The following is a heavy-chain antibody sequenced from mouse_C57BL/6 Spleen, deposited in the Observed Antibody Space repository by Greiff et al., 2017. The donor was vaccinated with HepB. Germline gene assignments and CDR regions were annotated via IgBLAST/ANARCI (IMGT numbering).Heavy chain of an antibody. CDR1: GYAFSSSW. J-gene: IGHJ1*03. V-gene: IGHV1-82*01. D-gene: IGHD3-3*01. Sequence: VQLQQSGPELVKPGASVKISCKASGYAFSSSWMNWVKQRPGKGLEWIGRIYPGDGDTNYNGKFKGKATLTADKSSSTAYMQLSSLTSEDSAVYFCARERADWYFDVWGTGTTVTVSS. CDR2: IYPGDGDT. CDR3: ARERADWYFDV.